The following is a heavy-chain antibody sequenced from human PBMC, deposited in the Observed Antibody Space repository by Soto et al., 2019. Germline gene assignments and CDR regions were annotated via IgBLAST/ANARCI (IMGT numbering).Heavy chain of an antibody. V-gene: IGHV1-2*04. Sequence: QVQLVQSGAEVKKPGASVKVSCKASGYTFTGYYMHWVRQAPGQGLEWMGWINPNSGGTNYAQKFQGWVTMTRDTSISTAYMELSRLRSDDTAVYYCAITELYCGGDCYLDYWGQGTLVTVSS. CDR1: GYTFTGYY. CDR3: AITELYCGGDCYLDY. J-gene: IGHJ4*02. CDR2: INPNSGGT. D-gene: IGHD2-21*02.